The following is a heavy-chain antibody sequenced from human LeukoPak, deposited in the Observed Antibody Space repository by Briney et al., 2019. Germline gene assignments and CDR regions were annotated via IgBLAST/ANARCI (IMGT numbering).Heavy chain of an antibody. J-gene: IGHJ3*02. CDR3: ASRVYYDSSGYSSDAFDI. V-gene: IGHV1-69*10. Sequence: ASGKVSCKASGGTFSSYAIRWVREAPGQGVEWRGGSIPIVGIANYAQKFQGRVTITADNSTSTAYMELSRLSSEDTAVYYCASRVYYDSSGYSSDAFDIWGQGTMVTVSS. D-gene: IGHD3-22*01. CDR1: GGTFSSYA. CDR2: SIPIVGIA.